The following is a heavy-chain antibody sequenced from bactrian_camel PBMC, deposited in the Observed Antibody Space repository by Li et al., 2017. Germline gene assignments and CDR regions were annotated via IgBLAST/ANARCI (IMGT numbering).Heavy chain of an antibody. J-gene: IGHJ4*01. CDR2: TYVITGSK. V-gene: IGHV3S25*01. Sequence: GSVQTGGSLRLSCVASGDAYSRNFIGWVRQAPGKEREGIASTYVITGSKYYASSVQGRFSISQDSAKNMVYLQMNSLKPEDTGMYYCAAVYKAGLISRLIAADEYNYWGQGTQVTVS. CDR1: GDAYSRNF. D-gene: IGHD3*01. CDR3: AAVYKAGLISRLIAADEYNY.